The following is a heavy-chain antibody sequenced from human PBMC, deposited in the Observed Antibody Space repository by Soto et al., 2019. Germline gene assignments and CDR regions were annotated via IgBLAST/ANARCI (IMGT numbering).Heavy chain of an antibody. Sequence: QVQLVQSGAEVKKPGASVKVSCKASGYTFTGYYMHWVRQAPGQGLEWMGGIIAIFGTANYAQKFQGRVTITADKSTSTAYMELSSLRSEDTDVYYCARDRGIVVVPAAIGGYYYGMDVWGQGTTVTVSS. CDR1: GYTFTGYY. V-gene: IGHV1-69*06. CDR2: IIAIFGTA. D-gene: IGHD2-2*01. CDR3: ARDRGIVVVPAAIGGYYYGMDV. J-gene: IGHJ6*02.